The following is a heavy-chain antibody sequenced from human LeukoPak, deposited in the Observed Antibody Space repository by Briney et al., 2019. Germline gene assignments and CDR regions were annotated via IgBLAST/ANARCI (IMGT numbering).Heavy chain of an antibody. D-gene: IGHD5-24*01. V-gene: IGHV3-48*03. CDR3: ARGNRRDGYNC. CDR1: GFIFSNYA. Sequence: GGSLRLSCVVSGFIFSNYAMNWVRQAPGKGLEWVSYITSSGSAIFPADSVKGRFTISRDNAKNSLYLQMNSLRAEDTAVYYCARGNRRDGYNCWGQGTLVTVSS. J-gene: IGHJ4*02. CDR2: ITSSGSAI.